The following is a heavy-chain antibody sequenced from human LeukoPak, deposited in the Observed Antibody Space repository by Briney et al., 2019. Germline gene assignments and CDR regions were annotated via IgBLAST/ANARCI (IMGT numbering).Heavy chain of an antibody. J-gene: IGHJ6*03. D-gene: IGHD2-2*01. V-gene: IGHV4-34*01. CDR1: GGSFSGYY. CDR3: ARGKRYCSSTSCSYYMDV. CDR2: INHSGST. Sequence: SETLSLTCAVYGGSFSGYYWSWIRQPPGKGLEWIGEINHSGSTNYNPSLKSRVTISVDTSKNQFSLKLSSVTAADTAVYYCARGKRYCSSTSCSYYMDVWGKGTTVTVSS.